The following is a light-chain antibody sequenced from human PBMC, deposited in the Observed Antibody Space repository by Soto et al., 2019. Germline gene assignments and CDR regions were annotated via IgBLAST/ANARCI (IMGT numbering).Light chain of an antibody. J-gene: IGKJ2*01. CDR3: LQDYNYPYT. CDR2: AAS. V-gene: IGKV1-6*01. CDR1: KDIRPD. Sequence: AIQMTQSPSSRPASVGARVPITCRASKDIRPDLAWYQQKPGKAPKLLIYAASSLQSGVSSRFSGSGSGTDFTLTISSLQPEDFATYYCLQDYNYPYTFGQGTKLEIK.